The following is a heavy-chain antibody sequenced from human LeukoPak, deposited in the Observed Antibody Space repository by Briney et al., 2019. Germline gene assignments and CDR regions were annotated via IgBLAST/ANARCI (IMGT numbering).Heavy chain of an antibody. D-gene: IGHD1-26*01. CDR2: ISLSGYT. CDR3: SRESGPYSPFGH. V-gene: IGHV4-4*02. Sequence: SETLSLTCGVSGGSITTTNYWSWVRQSPGRGLEWIGEISLSGYTGFNPSLRGRVTMSLDESKNRLSLTLTSVTAADTAIYYCSRESGPYSPFGHWGQGILVTVTT. CDR1: GGSITTTNY. J-gene: IGHJ4*02.